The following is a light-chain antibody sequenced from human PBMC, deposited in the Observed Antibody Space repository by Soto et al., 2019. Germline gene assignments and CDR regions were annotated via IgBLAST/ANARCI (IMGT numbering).Light chain of an antibody. V-gene: IGLV2-14*03. J-gene: IGLJ1*01. CDR1: SSDVGGYNY. CDR3: SSYASSSTLYV. Sequence: QSALTQPASVSGSPGQSITISCTGTSSDVGGYNYVSWYQQHPGKAPKLMIYHVSNRPSGVSNRFSGSKSGNTASLTISGLQAEDEAVYYCSSYASSSTLYVFGAGTKLTVL. CDR2: HVS.